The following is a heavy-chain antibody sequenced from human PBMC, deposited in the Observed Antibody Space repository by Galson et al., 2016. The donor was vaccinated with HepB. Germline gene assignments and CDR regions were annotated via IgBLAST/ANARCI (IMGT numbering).Heavy chain of an antibody. CDR3: ARDRPGLGVVAGAFDV. D-gene: IGHD3-16*01. Sequence: ETLSLTCAVSGGSISSTNWWSWVRQPPGKGLEWIGEIYHGGTTHYNPSLKSRVTVSVDRSKNQFSLRLTSVTAADTAMYYCARDRPGLGVVAGAFDVWGQGTMVSVSS. J-gene: IGHJ3*01. V-gene: IGHV4-4*02. CDR1: GGSISSTNW. CDR2: IYHGGTT.